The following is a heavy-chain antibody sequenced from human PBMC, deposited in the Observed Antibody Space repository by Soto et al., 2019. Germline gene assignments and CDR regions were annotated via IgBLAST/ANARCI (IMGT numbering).Heavy chain of an antibody. J-gene: IGHJ1*01. CDR1: GFTFSSYW. CDR2: INSDGTST. CDR3: VRDPTGLGY. Sequence: GGSLRLSCAASGFTFSSYWMHWVRQAPGKELVWVSRINSDGTSTSYADSVKGRFTISRDKAKNTLYLKMNSLRAEDTAVYYCVRDPTGLGYWGQGTLVTVSS. V-gene: IGHV3-74*01. D-gene: IGHD7-27*01.